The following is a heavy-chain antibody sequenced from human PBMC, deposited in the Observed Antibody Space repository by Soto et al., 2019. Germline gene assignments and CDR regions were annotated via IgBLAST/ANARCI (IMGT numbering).Heavy chain of an antibody. Sequence: QVQLVESGGGVVQPGRSLSLSCAASGFTLSSYAVHWVRQAPGKGLEWVAGMSFDGSKASNADSVKGRFTISRDNSKNTVSLQMNSLRVEESAVYYCARGPPGVVPGAIGSGGMDVWGQGTTVTVSS. CDR2: MSFDGSKA. CDR1: GFTLSSYA. D-gene: IGHD2-2*01. J-gene: IGHJ6*02. V-gene: IGHV3-30*04. CDR3: ARGPPGVVPGAIGSGGMDV.